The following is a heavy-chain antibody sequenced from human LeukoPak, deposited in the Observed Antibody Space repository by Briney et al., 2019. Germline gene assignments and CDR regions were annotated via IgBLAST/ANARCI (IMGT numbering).Heavy chain of an antibody. V-gene: IGHV3-48*02. Sequence: GGSLRLSCAVSGFTFSTKSMNWVRQAPGKGLEWVSYITADSGTTYYADSVKGRFTISRDNAKNSLYLQMNSLRDEDTAVYYCASRDCFDYWGQGTLVTVSS. J-gene: IGHJ4*02. CDR2: ITADSGTT. CDR1: GFTFSTKS. CDR3: ASRDCFDY.